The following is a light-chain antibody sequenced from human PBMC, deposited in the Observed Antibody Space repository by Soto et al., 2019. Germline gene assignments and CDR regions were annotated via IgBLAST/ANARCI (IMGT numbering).Light chain of an antibody. J-gene: IGKJ1*01. CDR2: GAS. Sequence: EIVMTQSPATLSVSPGERATLSCRASQSVSSNLAWYQQKPGQDPRLLIYGASTRATCIPARFSCSGSGTEFTLTLSSLQSEDFAIYYCQQYNNWPPWTFGQGTKVEIK. CDR3: QQYNNWPPWT. CDR1: QSVSSN. V-gene: IGKV3-15*01.